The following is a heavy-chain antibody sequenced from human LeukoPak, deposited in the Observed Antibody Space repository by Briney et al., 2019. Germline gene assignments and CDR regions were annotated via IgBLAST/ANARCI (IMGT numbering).Heavy chain of an antibody. CDR1: GGSISSYY. V-gene: IGHV4-59*12. Sequence: PSETLSLTCTVSGGSISSYYWSWIRQPPGKGLEWIGFFYYSGSTNYNPSLKSRVTISVDTSKNQFSLKLSSVTAADTAVYYCARGKMTTVTTRWFDPWGQGTLVTVSS. CDR2: FYYSGST. D-gene: IGHD4-17*01. J-gene: IGHJ5*02. CDR3: ARGKMTTVTTRWFDP.